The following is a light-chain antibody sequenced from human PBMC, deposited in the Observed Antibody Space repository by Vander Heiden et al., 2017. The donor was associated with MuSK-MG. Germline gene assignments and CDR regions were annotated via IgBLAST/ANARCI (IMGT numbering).Light chain of an antibody. CDR3: QQDGDSLLT. V-gene: IGKV3-20*01. Sequence: IVLTQSPGTLSLSPGERATLSCRASQSVTGSYLAWYQQKPGQAPRLLIYGASSRATGIPDRFSGSGSGTDFTLTISRLEPEDFAVYFCQQDGDSLLTFGGGTKVEI. CDR2: GAS. J-gene: IGKJ4*01. CDR1: QSVTGSY.